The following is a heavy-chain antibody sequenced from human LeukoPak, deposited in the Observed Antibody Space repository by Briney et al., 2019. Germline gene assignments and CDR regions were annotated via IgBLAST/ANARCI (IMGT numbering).Heavy chain of an antibody. V-gene: IGHV1-24*01. CDR3: ATAHQGYSGYDWYYFDY. J-gene: IGHJ4*02. CDR1: GYTLTELS. Sequence: ASVKVSCKVSGYTLTELSMHWVRQAPGKGPEWMGGFDPEDGETIYAQKFQGRVTMTEDTSTDTAYMELSSLRSEDTAVYYCATAHQGYSGYDWYYFDYWGQGTLVTVSS. D-gene: IGHD5-12*01. CDR2: FDPEDGET.